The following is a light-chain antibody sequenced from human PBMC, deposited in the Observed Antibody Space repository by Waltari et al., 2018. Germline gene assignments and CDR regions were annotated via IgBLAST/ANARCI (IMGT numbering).Light chain of an antibody. V-gene: IGLV2-14*01. CDR1: STDIGGYKY. CDR2: DVS. J-gene: IGLJ2*01. Sequence: QSVLTQPASVSGSPGQSLTISCTGSSTDIGGYKYVSWYQQNSGKAPKLIVYDVSNRPSGISYRFSGSKSGNTASLPSSGLQAEDEADYYCASYSGRNTVGVFGGGTRLAVL. CDR3: ASYSGRNTVGV.